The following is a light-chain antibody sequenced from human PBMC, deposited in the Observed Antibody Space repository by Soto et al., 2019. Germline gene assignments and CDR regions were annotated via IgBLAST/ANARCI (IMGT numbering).Light chain of an antibody. Sequence: QSALTQPASVSGSPGQSITISCTGTSSDIGSYNLVSWYQQHPGKAPKLMIYEGNQRPSGISNRFSGSKSGNTASLTISGLQAEDEADYYCCSYRGTSAWVFGGGTRLTVL. CDR1: SSDIGSYNL. J-gene: IGLJ3*02. CDR3: CSYRGTSAWV. CDR2: EGN. V-gene: IGLV2-23*01.